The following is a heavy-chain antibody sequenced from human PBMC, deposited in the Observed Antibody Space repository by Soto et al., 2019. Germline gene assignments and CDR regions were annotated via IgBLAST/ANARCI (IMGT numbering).Heavy chain of an antibody. CDR2: FNPNNGKT. J-gene: IGHJ5*02. V-gene: IGHV1-46*01. CDR3: ARDVYTAGWYDNYAPSNNSFDP. CDR1: GYTFSNYC. D-gene: IGHD6-19*01. Sequence: QEQLVQSGAEVKKPGASVKISCKASGYTFSNYCLHWVRQAPGQGLEWMGIFNPNNGKTLYAQKFEGRVTMTTDTSTNTVYMELSSLRSEDTAIYYCARDVYTAGWYDNYAPSNNSFDPWGQGTLVTASS.